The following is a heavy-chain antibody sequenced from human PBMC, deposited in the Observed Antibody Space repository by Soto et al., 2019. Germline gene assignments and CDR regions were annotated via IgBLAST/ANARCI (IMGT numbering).Heavy chain of an antibody. CDR3: ARVAITVGGVTPVPSVLDV. J-gene: IGHJ6*02. CDR1: GFTFSTYS. CDR2: ITTSSSTI. Sequence: GGSLRLSCTASGFTFSTYSMNLVRQAPGKGLEWVSFITTSSSTIYYADSVKGRFTISRDNAKNSLYLQMNSLRDEDTAVYYCARVAITVGGVTPVPSVLDVGGQGTRVPVSS. V-gene: IGHV3-48*02. D-gene: IGHD3-16*01.